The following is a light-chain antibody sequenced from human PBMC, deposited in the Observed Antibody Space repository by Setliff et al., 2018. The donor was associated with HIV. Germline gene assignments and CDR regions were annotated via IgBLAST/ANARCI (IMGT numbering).Light chain of an antibody. CDR2: EVS. Sequence: QSVLAQPASVSGSPGQSITISCIGISSDIGLFKYVSWYQLHPGKAPKLMIYEVSNRPSGVSNRFSGSTSGNTASLTISGLQAEDEADYFCCSFTTSDTWVFGGWTKVTVL. J-gene: IGLJ3*02. CDR3: CSFTTSDTWV. CDR1: SSDIGLFKY. V-gene: IGLV2-14*01.